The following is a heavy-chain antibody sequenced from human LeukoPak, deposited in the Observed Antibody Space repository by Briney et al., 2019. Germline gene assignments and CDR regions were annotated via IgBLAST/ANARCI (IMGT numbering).Heavy chain of an antibody. Sequence: GASVKVSCKASGYTFTSYGISWVRQAPGQGLEWMGWISAYNGNTNYAQKLQGRVTMTTDTSTSTAYMELRSLRSDDTAVYYCASDFLEQQLVPNWFDPWGQGTLVTVSS. CDR2: ISAYNGNT. CDR1: GYTFTSYG. V-gene: IGHV1-18*01. D-gene: IGHD6-13*01. J-gene: IGHJ5*02. CDR3: ASDFLEQQLVPNWFDP.